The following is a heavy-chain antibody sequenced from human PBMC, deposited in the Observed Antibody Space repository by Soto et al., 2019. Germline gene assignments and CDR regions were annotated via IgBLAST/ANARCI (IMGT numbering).Heavy chain of an antibody. CDR2: ISAYNGNT. CDR1: GYTFTSYG. J-gene: IGHJ6*02. Sequence: QVQLVQSGAEVKKPGASVKVSCKASGYTFTSYGISWVRQAPGQGLEWMGWISAYNGNTNYAQKLQGRVTMTTDTSTSTAYMGLRSLRSDDTAVYYCAIGRVGATLGYYYYGMDVWGQGTTVTVSS. CDR3: AIGRVGATLGYYYYGMDV. V-gene: IGHV1-18*01. D-gene: IGHD1-26*01.